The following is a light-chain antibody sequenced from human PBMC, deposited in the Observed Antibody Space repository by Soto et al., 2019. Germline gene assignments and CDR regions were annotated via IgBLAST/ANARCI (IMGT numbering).Light chain of an antibody. Sequence: DIVLTQSPGTLSLSPGERATLSCRASQSVSTTYLAWYQQKPGQAPRLLIYGASSRATGIPDRFSGSGSGTDFTLTISSLEPEDFAVYYCQQYGSSRWTFGQGTKVEIK. J-gene: IGKJ1*01. CDR2: GAS. V-gene: IGKV3-20*01. CDR3: QQYGSSRWT. CDR1: QSVSTTY.